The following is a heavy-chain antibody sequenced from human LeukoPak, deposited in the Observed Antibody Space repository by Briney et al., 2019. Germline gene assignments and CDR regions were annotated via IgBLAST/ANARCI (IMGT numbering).Heavy chain of an antibody. CDR1: GFTFSSYT. J-gene: IGHJ4*02. CDR2: ISSSSTYI. CDR3: ARVVVRDANNYKDY. Sequence: GGSLRLSCAASGFTFSSYTMNWVRQAPGKGLEWVSSISSSSTYINYADSVKGRFTISRDSSKNTLYLQMNSLRPEDTAVYYCARVVVRDANNYKDYWGQGTLVTVSS. V-gene: IGHV3-21*04. D-gene: IGHD5-24*01.